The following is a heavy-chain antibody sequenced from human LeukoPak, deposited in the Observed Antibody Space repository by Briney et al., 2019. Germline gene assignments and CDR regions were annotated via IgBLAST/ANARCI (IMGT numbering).Heavy chain of an antibody. CDR1: GFTFSNHP. CDR2: ISNTGVTI. Sequence: GGSLRLSCSVSGFTFSNHPMHWVRQAPGKGLEYVSGISNTGVTIDYADSVKGRFTISRDNSRSTLYLQMSSLRLEDMALYYCVKENLGLSLDYWGQGTVVTVSS. J-gene: IGHJ4*02. CDR3: VKENLGLSLDY. V-gene: IGHV3-64D*06.